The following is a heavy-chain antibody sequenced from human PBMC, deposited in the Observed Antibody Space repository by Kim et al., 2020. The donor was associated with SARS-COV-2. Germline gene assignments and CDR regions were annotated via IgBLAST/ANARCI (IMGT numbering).Heavy chain of an antibody. CDR2: INHSGST. J-gene: IGHJ4*02. CDR3: ARGGDHVDTAMAPGNSEYYFDY. V-gene: IGHV4-34*01. Sequence: SETLSLTCAVYGGSFSGYYWSWIRQPPGKGLEWIGEINHSGSTNYNPSLKSRVTISVDTSKNQFSLKLSSVTAADTAVYYCARGGDHVDTAMAPGNSEYYFDYWGQGTLVTVSS. D-gene: IGHD5-18*01. CDR1: GGSFSGYY.